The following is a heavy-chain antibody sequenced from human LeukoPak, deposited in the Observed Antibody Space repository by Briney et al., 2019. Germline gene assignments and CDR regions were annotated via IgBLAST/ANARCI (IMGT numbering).Heavy chain of an antibody. CDR1: GGTFSSYA. CDR2: IIPIFGTA. J-gene: IGHJ4*02. D-gene: IGHD6-19*01. CDR3: ARGPRSGWYPYYFDY. Sequence: SVKVSCKASGGTFSSYAISWVRQAPGQGLEWMGGIIPIFGTANYAQKFQGRVTITTDESTSTAYMELSSLRSEDTAVYYCARGPRSGWYPYYFDYWGQGTLVTVSS. V-gene: IGHV1-69*05.